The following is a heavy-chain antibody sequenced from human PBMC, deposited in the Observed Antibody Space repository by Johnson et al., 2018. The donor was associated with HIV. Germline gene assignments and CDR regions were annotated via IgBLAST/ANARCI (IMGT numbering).Heavy chain of an antibody. CDR1: GFTFSSYW. Sequence: EVQLVESGGGLVQPGGSLRLSCAASGFTFSSYWMSWVRQVPGKRPVWVARIYNDGSRTTYADSVRGRFPISRDNAKYTVDLQMNSLRVEDTAVYYCAKVDCGGDTCAGYDPFDLWGQGTLVTVSS. CDR3: AKVDCGGDTCAGYDPFDL. D-gene: IGHD2-21*01. V-gene: IGHV3-74*03. CDR2: IYNDGSRT. J-gene: IGHJ3*01.